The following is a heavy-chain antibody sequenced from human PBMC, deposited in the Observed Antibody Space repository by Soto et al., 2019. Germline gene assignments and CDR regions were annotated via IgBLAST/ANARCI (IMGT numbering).Heavy chain of an antibody. J-gene: IGHJ6*02. CDR1: GYTFTSFG. V-gene: IGHV1-18*01. CDR3: ASAKILSTILGVVPGPYGMDV. Sequence: ASVKVSCKASGYTFTSFGINWVRQAPGQGLEWMGWISTYNGNTNYAQNLQGRVTMTRDTSTSTVYMELSSLRSEDTAGYYCASAKILSTILGVVPGPYGMDVWGQGTTVTVSS. D-gene: IGHD3-3*01. CDR2: ISTYNGNT.